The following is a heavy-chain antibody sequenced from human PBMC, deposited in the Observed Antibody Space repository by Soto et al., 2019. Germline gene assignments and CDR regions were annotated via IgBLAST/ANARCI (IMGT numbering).Heavy chain of an antibody. CDR2: IYWDDGK. J-gene: IGHJ4*02. CDR1: GFSLRTSGVG. D-gene: IGHD4-17*01. Sequence: QITLKVSGPTLVKPTQTLTLTCTFSGFSLRTSGVGVGWIRQPPGKALEWLALIYWDDGKRYSPSLKSRLTITKDTSKNQVVLRMTNMDPVDTATYYCAHLTTGGFYFDYWGQGTLVTVSS. CDR3: AHLTTGGFYFDY. V-gene: IGHV2-5*02.